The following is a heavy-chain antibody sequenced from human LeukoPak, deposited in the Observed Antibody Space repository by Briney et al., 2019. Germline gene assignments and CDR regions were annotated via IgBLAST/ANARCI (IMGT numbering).Heavy chain of an antibody. CDR1: GFTFSSYA. V-gene: IGHV3-30*04. Sequence: GGSLRLSCAASGFTFSSYAMHWVRQAPGKGLEWVAVISYDGSNKYYADSVKGRFTISRDNSNNTLYLQMNSLRAEDTAVYYCASNTMVRGVSATTVWGQGTLVTVSS. CDR3: ASNTMVRGVSATTV. CDR2: ISYDGSNK. D-gene: IGHD3-10*01. J-gene: IGHJ4*02.